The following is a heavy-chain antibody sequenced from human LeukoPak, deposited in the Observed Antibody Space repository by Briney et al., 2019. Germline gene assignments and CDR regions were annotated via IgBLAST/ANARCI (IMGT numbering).Heavy chain of an antibody. CDR3: ARGLRFLEWQLSDY. J-gene: IGHJ4*02. CDR1: GFTFSNYD. D-gene: IGHD3-3*01. Sequence: GGSLRLSCAASGFTFSNYDMHWVRQATGKGLEWVSGIGTAGDTYYPGSVKGRFTISRENAKNSLYLQMNSLRAEDTAVYYCARGLRFLEWQLSDYWGQGTLVTVSS. V-gene: IGHV3-13*01. CDR2: IGTAGDT.